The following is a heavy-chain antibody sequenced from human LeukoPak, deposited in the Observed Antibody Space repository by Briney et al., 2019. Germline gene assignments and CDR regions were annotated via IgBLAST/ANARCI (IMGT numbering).Heavy chain of an antibody. V-gene: IGHV1-18*01. J-gene: IGHJ4*02. D-gene: IGHD2-2*01. CDR2: INAYSGNT. CDR3: VFGECSSTSCYPRRDY. CDR1: GYRFKTYG. Sequence: ASVNVSCKASGYRFKTYGISWVRQAPGQGLEWMGWINAYSGNTDYTDNLQGRVTMATDTSTATAFMELRSLRSDDPAVYYCVFGECSSTSCYPRRDYWGQGTLVTVSS.